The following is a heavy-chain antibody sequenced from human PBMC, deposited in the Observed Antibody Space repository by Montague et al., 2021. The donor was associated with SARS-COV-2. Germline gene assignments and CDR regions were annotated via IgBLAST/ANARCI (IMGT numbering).Heavy chain of an antibody. CDR2: IYYSGST. D-gene: IGHD3-9*01. Sequence: SETLSLTCVVSGDSIITDNWWTWVRLPPGKGLEWIGSIYYSGSTYYNPSLKSRVTISVDTSKNQFSLKLSSVTAADTAVYYCSRDGSLRFEILIGPRHYYYGTDVWGQGTTVTVSS. CDR1: GDSIITDNW. CDR3: SRDGSLRFEILIGPRHYYYGTDV. J-gene: IGHJ6*02. V-gene: IGHV4-4*02.